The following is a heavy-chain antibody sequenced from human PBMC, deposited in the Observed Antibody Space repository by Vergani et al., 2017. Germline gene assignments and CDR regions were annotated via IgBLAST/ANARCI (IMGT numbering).Heavy chain of an antibody. CDR3: ARAGYCSSTSCYTDYSYGMDV. Sequence: QVQLVQSGAEVKKPGSSVKVSCKASGVTFSSYAISWVRQAPGQGLEWMGGIIPIFGTANYAQKFQGRVTITADESTSTAYMELSSLRSEDTAVYYCARAGYCSSTSCYTDYSYGMDVWGQGTTVTVSS. CDR2: IIPIFGTA. J-gene: IGHJ6*02. V-gene: IGHV1-69*12. CDR1: GVTFSSYA. D-gene: IGHD2-2*02.